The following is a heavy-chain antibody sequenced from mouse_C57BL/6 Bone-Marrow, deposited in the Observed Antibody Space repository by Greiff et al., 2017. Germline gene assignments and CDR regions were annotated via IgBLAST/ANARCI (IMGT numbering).Heavy chain of an antibody. J-gene: IGHJ4*01. CDR3: ARTSYDYDGGYAMDY. CDR1: GFTFSDYG. CDR2: ISSGSSTI. V-gene: IGHV5-17*01. Sequence: EVMLVESGGGLVKPGGSLKLSCAASGFTFSDYGMHWVRQAPEKGLEWVAYISSGSSTIYYADTVKGRFTISRDNAKNTLFLQMTSLRSEDTAMYYCARTSYDYDGGYAMDYWGQGTSVTVSS. D-gene: IGHD2-4*01.